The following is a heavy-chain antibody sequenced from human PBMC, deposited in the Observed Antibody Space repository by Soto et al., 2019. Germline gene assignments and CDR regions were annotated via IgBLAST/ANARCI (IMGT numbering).Heavy chain of an antibody. CDR3: ARTSSHHLYYYYYMDV. J-gene: IGHJ6*03. D-gene: IGHD2-2*01. Sequence: GGSLRLSCAASGFTFSDYYMSWIRQAPGKGLEWVSYISSSGSTIYYADSVKGRFTISRDNAKNSLYLQMNSLRAEDTAVYYCARTSSHHLYYYYYMDVWGKGTTVTVSS. V-gene: IGHV3-11*01. CDR2: ISSSGSTI. CDR1: GFTFSDYY.